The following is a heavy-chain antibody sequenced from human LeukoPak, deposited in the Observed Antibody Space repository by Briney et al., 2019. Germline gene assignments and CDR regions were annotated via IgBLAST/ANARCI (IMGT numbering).Heavy chain of an antibody. J-gene: IGHJ4*02. CDR2: IYYSGST. CDR1: GGSISSSSYY. Sequence: SETLSLTCTVPGGSISSSSYYWGWIRQPPGKGLEWIGRIYYSGSTYYNPSLKSRVTISVDTSKTQFSLKLSSVTAADTAVYYCARDGVYDILTGYSPMPFDYWGQGTLVTVSS. V-gene: IGHV4-39*07. CDR3: ARDGVYDILTGYSPMPFDY. D-gene: IGHD3-9*01.